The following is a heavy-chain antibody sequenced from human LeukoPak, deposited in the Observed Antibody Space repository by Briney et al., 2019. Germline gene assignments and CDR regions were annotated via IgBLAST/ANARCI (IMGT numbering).Heavy chain of an antibody. CDR3: ATTHTSCYYDSSGYSAYFDY. V-gene: IGHV4-34*01. Sequence: SETLSLTCAVYGGSFSAYYWSWIRQPPGKGLEWIGYIYHSGSTYYNPSLKSRVTISVDRSKNQFSLKLSSVTAADTAVYYCATTHTSCYYDSSGYSAYFDYWGQGTLVTVSS. CDR2: IYHSGST. D-gene: IGHD3-22*01. J-gene: IGHJ4*02. CDR1: GGSFSAYY.